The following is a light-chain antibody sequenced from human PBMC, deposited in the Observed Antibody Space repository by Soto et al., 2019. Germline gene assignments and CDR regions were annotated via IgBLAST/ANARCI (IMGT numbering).Light chain of an antibody. Sequence: QSALTQPASVSGSPGQSITISCTGTSSDVGAYKYVSWYQQHPGKAPKLMIYDVSNRPSGVSNRFSGSTSGNTASLTISGLQAEDEADYYCNSYTSSSAAVFGGGTKLTVL. CDR1: SSDVGAYKY. CDR2: DVS. V-gene: IGLV2-14*01. CDR3: NSYTSSSAAV. J-gene: IGLJ2*01.